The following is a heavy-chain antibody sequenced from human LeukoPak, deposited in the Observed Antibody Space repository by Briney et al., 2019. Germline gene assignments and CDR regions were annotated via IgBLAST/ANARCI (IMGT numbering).Heavy chain of an antibody. D-gene: IGHD3-10*01. CDR2: IRHDGSNK. V-gene: IGHV3-30*02. J-gene: IGHJ4*02. CDR1: GFTFSNHG. CDR3: AKKRSMVRGLSNYFDH. Sequence: PGGSLRLSCVASGFTFSNHGMHWVRQAPGKGLEWLAFIRHDGSNKYYAGPVKGRFSISRDNSKNTVYLQMSSLGFEDTAMYYCAKKRSMVRGLSNYFDHWGQGTLVTVSS.